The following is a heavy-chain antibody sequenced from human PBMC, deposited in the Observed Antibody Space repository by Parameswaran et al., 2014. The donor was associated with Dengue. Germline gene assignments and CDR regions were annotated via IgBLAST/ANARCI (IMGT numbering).Heavy chain of an antibody. D-gene: IGHD1-7*01. J-gene: IGHJ6*02. CDR3: ARGLYNDWNLTPYGMDV. CDR2: ISAYNGNT. Sequence: WVRQAPGQGLEWMGWISAYNGNTNYAQKLQGRVTMTTDTSTSTAYMELRSLRSDDTAVYYCARGLYNDWNLTPYGMDVWGQGTTVTVSS. V-gene: IGHV1-18*01.